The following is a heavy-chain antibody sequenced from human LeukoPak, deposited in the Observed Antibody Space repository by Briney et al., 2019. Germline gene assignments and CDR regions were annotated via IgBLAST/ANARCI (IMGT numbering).Heavy chain of an antibody. Sequence: SVKVSCKASGGTFSSHAISWVRQAPGQGLEWMGGIIPIFGTANYAQKFQGRVTITTDESTNTAYMELSSLRSEDTAVYYCARAWRGYSYGFPFDYWGQGTLVTVSS. CDR2: IIPIFGTA. V-gene: IGHV1-69*05. CDR1: GGTFSSHA. CDR3: ARAWRGYSYGFPFDY. J-gene: IGHJ4*02. D-gene: IGHD5-18*01.